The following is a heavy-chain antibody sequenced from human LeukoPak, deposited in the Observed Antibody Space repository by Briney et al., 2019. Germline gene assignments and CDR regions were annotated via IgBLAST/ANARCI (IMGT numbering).Heavy chain of an antibody. Sequence: ASVRVSCKASGYTFTDYYIHWMRQAAGQGLEWMGCINPKTGGTNYAQKFHSTVTLTRDTSISPAYMDLSSLTSAYTSVYFCARGPSHGSFDVWGQGTMVTVSS. CDR3: ARGPSHGSFDV. CDR1: GYTFTDYY. CDR2: INPKTGGT. J-gene: IGHJ3*01. V-gene: IGHV1-2*02.